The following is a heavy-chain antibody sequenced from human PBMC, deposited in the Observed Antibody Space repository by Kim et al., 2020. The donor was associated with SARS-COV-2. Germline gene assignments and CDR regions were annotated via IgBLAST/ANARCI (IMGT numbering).Heavy chain of an antibody. CDR3: ARYSYDSDRAAFDL. J-gene: IGHJ3*01. V-gene: IGHV3-74*01. CDR2: INGDGTAT. D-gene: IGHD2-15*01. Sequence: GGSLRLSCAASGFTFRRHWMHWVREAPGKGLLWVSHINGDGTATYYADPVKGRFTISRDNAKNTLYLQMNSLRAEDTAIYYCARYSYDSDRAAFDLWGLGTMVSVSS. CDR1: GFTFRRHW.